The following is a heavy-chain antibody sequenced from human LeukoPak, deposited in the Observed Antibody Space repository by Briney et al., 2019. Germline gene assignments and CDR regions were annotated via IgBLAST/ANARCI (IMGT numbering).Heavy chain of an antibody. V-gene: IGHV3-48*04. J-gene: IGHJ4*02. CDR3: AINGVTMVRGVIGLAFDY. D-gene: IGHD3-10*01. CDR1: GFTVSSYY. CDR2: ISSSCSTI. Sequence: GGSLRLSCVASGFTVSSYYMSWVRQAPGKGLEWVSYISSSCSTIYYADSVKCRFTISRDNDKNSLYLQMNSLRAEDTAVYYCAINGVTMVRGVIGLAFDYWGQGTLVTVSS.